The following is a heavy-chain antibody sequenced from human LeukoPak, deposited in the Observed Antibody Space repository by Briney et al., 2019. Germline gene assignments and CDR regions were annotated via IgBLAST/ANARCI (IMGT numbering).Heavy chain of an antibody. CDR1: GFTFSSYG. V-gene: IGHV3-30*18. CDR3: AKGGIAAAALDY. Sequence: AGGSLRLSCAASGFTFSSYGMHWVRQAPGKGLEWVAVISYDGSNKYYADSVKGRFTISRDNSKNTLYLQMNSLRAEDTAVYYCAKGGIAAAALDYWGQGTLVTVSS. CDR2: ISYDGSNK. D-gene: IGHD6-13*01. J-gene: IGHJ4*02.